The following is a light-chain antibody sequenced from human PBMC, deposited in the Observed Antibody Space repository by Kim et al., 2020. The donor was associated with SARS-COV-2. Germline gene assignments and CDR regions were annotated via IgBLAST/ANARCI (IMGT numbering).Light chain of an antibody. J-gene: IGLJ7*01. V-gene: IGLV2-14*01. Sequence: GQSVTISCTGTSSDVGGYNCVSWYQQHPGKAPKLMIYEVSKRPSGVPDRFSGSKSGNTASLTISGLQAEDEADYYCNSFARSSTLVFGAGTQLTVL. CDR1: SSDVGGYNC. CDR3: NSFARSSTLV. CDR2: EVS.